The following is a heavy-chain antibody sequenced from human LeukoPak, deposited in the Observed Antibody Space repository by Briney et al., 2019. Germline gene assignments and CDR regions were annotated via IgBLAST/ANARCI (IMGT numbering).Heavy chain of an antibody. Sequence: ASVKVSCKASGYTFTRYYLHWVRQAPGQGLEWMGMINPSGGTTGSAQKFQGRVTMTMDTSTSTVYMELISLKSEDTAVYYCARARGYSYGPNEHWGQGTLVTVSS. CDR3: ARARGYSYGPNEH. CDR1: GYTFTRYY. CDR2: INPSGGTT. J-gene: IGHJ1*01. D-gene: IGHD5-18*01. V-gene: IGHV1-46*01.